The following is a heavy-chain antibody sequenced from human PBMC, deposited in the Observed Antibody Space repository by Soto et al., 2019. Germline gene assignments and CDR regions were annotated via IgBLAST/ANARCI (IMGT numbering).Heavy chain of an antibody. CDR1: GFTFSSYG. D-gene: IGHD3-3*01. J-gene: IGHJ4*02. V-gene: IGHV3-30*18. CDR2: ISYDGSNK. Sequence: QVQLVESGGGVVQPGRSLRLSCAASGFTFSSYGMHWVRQAPGKGLERVADISYDGSNKYYADSVKGRFTISRDNSKNTLYLQMNSLRAEDTAVYYCAKDREAYYDFWSGYLGGYWGQGTLVTVSS. CDR3: AKDREAYYDFWSGYLGGY.